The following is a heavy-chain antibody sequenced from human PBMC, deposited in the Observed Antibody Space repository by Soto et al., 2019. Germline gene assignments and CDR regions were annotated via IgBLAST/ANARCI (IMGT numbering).Heavy chain of an antibody. Sequence: SETLSLTCPVSGDSINTATYSWGWIRQPPGKGLEDIGTVFYSGNTYYNSSLKSRVTISLDTSKNQFSLRLTSVTDADTAVYYWARHPPQGDATKKGFDYGGGETLVPVS. D-gene: IGHD2-21*01. CDR1: GDSINTATYS. J-gene: IGHJ4*02. V-gene: IGHV4-39*01. CDR3: ARHPPQGDATKKGFDY. CDR2: VFYSGNT.